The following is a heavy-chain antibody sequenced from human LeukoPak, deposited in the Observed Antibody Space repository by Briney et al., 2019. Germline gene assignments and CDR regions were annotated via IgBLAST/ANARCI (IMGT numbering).Heavy chain of an antibody. CDR3: ASHNKGYSRTWFDP. V-gene: IGHV4-59*08. J-gene: IGHJ5*02. CDR2: IYYSGST. D-gene: IGHD6-13*01. Sequence: SETLSLTCTVSGGSISSYYWSWIRQPPGKGLEWIGYIYYSGSTNYNPSLKSRVTISVDTSKNQFSLKLSSVTAADTAVYYCASHNKGYSRTWFDPWGQGTLVTVSS. CDR1: GGSISSYY.